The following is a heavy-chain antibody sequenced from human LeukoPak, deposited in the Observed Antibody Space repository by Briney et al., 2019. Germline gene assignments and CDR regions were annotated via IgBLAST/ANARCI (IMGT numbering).Heavy chain of an antibody. CDR1: GYSFSHYW. CDR2: IYPGDSET. J-gene: IGHJ6*03. V-gene: IGHV5-51*01. D-gene: IGHD6-13*01. CDR3: ARRVRYPPGLAASGRLGDYYYMDV. Sequence: GESLKISCKGAGYSFSHYWLAWVRQMPGEGLEWMVIIYPGDSETKYSPSFQGHVTISSDKSNTNASPQWSSLKDSATAMSYCARRVRYPPGLAASGRLGDYYYMDVWGKGTTVIVSS.